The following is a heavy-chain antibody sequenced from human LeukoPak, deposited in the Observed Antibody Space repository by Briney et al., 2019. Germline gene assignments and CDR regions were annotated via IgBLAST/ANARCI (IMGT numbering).Heavy chain of an antibody. D-gene: IGHD3-3*01. V-gene: IGHV4-61*02. J-gene: IGHJ3*02. Sequence: PSETLSLTCTVSGDSISSGNYYWSWIRQPAGKELEWIGRIYTGGSTNYNASLKSRVTISIDTSKNQFSLKLSSVTAADTAVYYCARDRYDFWSGYAFDIWGQGTMVTVSS. CDR2: IYTGGST. CDR1: GDSISSGNYY. CDR3: ARDRYDFWSGYAFDI.